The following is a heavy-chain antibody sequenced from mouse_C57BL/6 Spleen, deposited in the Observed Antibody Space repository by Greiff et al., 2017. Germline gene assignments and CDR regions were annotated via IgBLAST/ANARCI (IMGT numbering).Heavy chain of an antibody. D-gene: IGHD1-1*02. J-gene: IGHJ4*01. CDR3: AREIKGGYYYAMDY. V-gene: IGHV1-52*01. CDR1: GYTFTSYW. Sequence: VKLQQPGAELVRPGSSVKLSCKASGYTFTSYWMHWVKQRPIQGLEWIGNIDPSDSETHYNQKFKDKATLTVDKSSSTAYMQLSSLTSEDSAVYYCAREIKGGYYYAMDYWGQGTSVTVSS. CDR2: IDPSDSET.